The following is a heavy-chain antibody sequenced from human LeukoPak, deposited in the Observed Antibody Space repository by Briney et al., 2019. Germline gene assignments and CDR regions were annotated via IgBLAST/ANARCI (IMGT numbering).Heavy chain of an antibody. J-gene: IGHJ6*03. CDR2: ISGSGGST. V-gene: IGHV3-23*01. Sequence: GGSLRLSCAASGFTFSSYGMSWVRQAPGKGLEWGSAISGSGGSTYYADSVKGRFTISRDNSKNTLYLQMNSLRAEDTAVYYCAKDGMVRGVIFLYYYYMDVWGKGTTVTISS. CDR1: GFTFSSYG. CDR3: AKDGMVRGVIFLYYYYMDV. D-gene: IGHD3-10*01.